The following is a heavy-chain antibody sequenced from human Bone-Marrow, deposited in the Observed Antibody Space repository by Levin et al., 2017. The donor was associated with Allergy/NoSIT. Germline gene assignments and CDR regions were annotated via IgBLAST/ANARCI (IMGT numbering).Heavy chain of an antibody. CDR3: AREGTVVTPDKYYYYGMDV. J-gene: IGHJ6*02. D-gene: IGHD4-23*01. Sequence: GASVKVSCKASGYTFTSYYMHWVRQAPGQGLEWMGIINPSGGSTSYEQKFQGRVTMTRDTSTSTVYMELSSLRSEDTAVYYCAREGTVVTPDKYYYYGMDVWGQGTTVTVSS. CDR1: GYTFTSYY. CDR2: INPSGGST. V-gene: IGHV1-46*01.